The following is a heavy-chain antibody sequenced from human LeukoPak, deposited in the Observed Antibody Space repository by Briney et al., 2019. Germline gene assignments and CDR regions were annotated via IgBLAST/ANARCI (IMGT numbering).Heavy chain of an antibody. CDR2: ISSNGGST. Sequence: GGSLRLSCAASGFTFSNYAMRWVRQAPGKGLEYVSAISSNGGSTYYANSVKGRFTISRDNSKNTLYLQMGSLRAEDMAVYYCARGVMNSGSYPTLFDYWGQGTLVTVSS. CDR3: ARGVMNSGSYPTLFDY. J-gene: IGHJ4*02. D-gene: IGHD1-26*01. CDR1: GFTFSNYA. V-gene: IGHV3-64*01.